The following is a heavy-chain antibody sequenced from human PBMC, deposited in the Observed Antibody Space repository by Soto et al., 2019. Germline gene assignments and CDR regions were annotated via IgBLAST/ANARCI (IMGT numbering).Heavy chain of an antibody. CDR1: GGTFSSYA. V-gene: IGHV1-69*13. D-gene: IGHD2-2*02. CDR3: ARGAAGYCSSTSCYNPYYDYGMDV. CDR2: IIPIFGTA. J-gene: IGHJ6*02. Sequence: GASVKVSCKASGGTFSSYAISWVRQAPGQGLEWMGGIIPIFGTANYAQKFQGRVTITADESTSTAYMELSSLRSEDTAVYYCARGAAGYCSSTSCYNPYYDYGMDVWGQGTTVTVS.